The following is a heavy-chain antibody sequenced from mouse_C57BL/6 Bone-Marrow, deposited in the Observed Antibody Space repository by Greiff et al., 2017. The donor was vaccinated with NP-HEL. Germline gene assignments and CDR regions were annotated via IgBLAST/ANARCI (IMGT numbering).Heavy chain of an antibody. CDR2: IDPSDSCT. V-gene: IGHV1-50*01. J-gene: IGHJ3*01. Sequence: QVHVKQPGAELVKPGASVKLSCKASGYTFTTYWMQWVKQRPGQGLEWIGEIDPSDSCTNYNQKFKGKATLTVDTSSSTANMQLSSLPSEDSAVYYCARKAYYGRSYEFAYWGQGTLVTVSA. D-gene: IGHD1-1*01. CDR3: ARKAYYGRSYEFAY. CDR1: GYTFTTYW.